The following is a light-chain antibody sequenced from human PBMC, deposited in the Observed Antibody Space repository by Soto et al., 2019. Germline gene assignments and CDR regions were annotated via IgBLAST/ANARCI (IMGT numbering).Light chain of an antibody. CDR3: AAWDDSLNGLV. J-gene: IGLJ2*01. Sequence: QSVLPQPPSASGTPGQRVTISCSGSSSNIGSNNVNWYQQLPGTAPKLLIYSNNHRPSGVPDRFSGSKSGTSASLAISGLQSEDEADYYCAAWDDSLNGLVFGGGTKVTVL. CDR2: SNN. CDR1: SSNIGSNN. V-gene: IGLV1-44*01.